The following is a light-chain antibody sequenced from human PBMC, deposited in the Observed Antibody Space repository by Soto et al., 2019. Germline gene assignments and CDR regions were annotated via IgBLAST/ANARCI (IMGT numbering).Light chain of an antibody. CDR2: EVS. Sequence: QSALTQPASVSGSPGQSITISCTGTSSDVGGYNYVSWYQQHPGKAPKLMIYEVSRRPSGVSNRFSGSKSGNTASLTISGIQAEDEGDYYCSSYTSSSTDVFGTGTKLTVL. CDR3: SSYTSSSTDV. J-gene: IGLJ1*01. V-gene: IGLV2-14*01. CDR1: SSDVGGYNY.